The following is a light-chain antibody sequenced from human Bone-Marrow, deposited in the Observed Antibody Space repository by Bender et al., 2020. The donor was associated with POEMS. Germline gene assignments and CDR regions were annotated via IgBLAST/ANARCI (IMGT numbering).Light chain of an antibody. CDR1: RSDVGGYNL. CDR3: SSYTKTNWV. V-gene: IGLV2-14*03. Sequence: QSALTQPASVSGSPGQSITISCTGTRSDVGGYNLVSWYQQPPGKAPQLIIFDVSNRPSVVSHRFSGSKSGTTASLSISGLQAEEEADYFCSSYTKTNWVFGGGGQLTVL. CDR2: DVS. J-gene: IGLJ3*02.